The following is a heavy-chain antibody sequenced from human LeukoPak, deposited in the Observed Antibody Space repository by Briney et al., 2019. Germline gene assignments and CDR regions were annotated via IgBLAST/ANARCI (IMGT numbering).Heavy chain of an antibody. CDR2: LSGDRPNF. Sequence: AAGYLSLNCAASGFSFSPYGMAWVRQAQGQGLKWSSALSGDRPNFLYSDSVRGRFTSSRDNSKSTLYLQMNSLRAEDTAIYYCAKCVLPGPIRAFDYWGQGTLVTASS. D-gene: IGHD1-14*01. J-gene: IGHJ4*02. CDR3: AKCVLPGPIRAFDY. CDR1: GFSFSPYG. V-gene: IGHV3-23*01.